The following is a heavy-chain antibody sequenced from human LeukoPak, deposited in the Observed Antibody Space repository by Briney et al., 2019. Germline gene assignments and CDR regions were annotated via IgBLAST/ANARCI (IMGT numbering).Heavy chain of an antibody. J-gene: IGHJ4*02. V-gene: IGHV3-53*01. CDR2: IYSGGST. D-gene: IGHD3-16*01. CDR3: ARFSSWGFYFDY. Sequence: GGSLRLSCAASGFTVSNSYMNWVRQAPGKGLEWVSVIYSGGSTYYADSVKGRFTISRDNSKNTLYLQMNSLRAEDTAVYYCARFSSWGFYFDYWGQGALVTVSS. CDR1: GFTVSNSY.